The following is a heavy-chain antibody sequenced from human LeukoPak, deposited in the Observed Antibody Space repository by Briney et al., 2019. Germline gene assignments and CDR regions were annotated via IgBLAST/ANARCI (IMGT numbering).Heavy chain of an antibody. J-gene: IGHJ6*03. Sequence: GGSLRLSCAASGFTFSSYEMNWARQAPGKGLEWVSAISGSGGSTYYADSVKGRFTISRDSSKNTLYLQMNSLRAEDTAVYYCAKGGGDIVVVPAARHYYYYMDVWGKGTTVTVSS. CDR2: ISGSGGST. V-gene: IGHV3-23*01. D-gene: IGHD2-2*01. CDR1: GFTFSSYE. CDR3: AKGGGDIVVVPAARHYYYYMDV.